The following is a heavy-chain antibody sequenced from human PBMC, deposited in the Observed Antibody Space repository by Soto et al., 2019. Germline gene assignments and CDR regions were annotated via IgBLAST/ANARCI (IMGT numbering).Heavy chain of an antibody. CDR3: AREGGSGWYDFDY. J-gene: IGHJ4*02. Sequence: SVKVSCKASGGTFSSYTISWVRQAPGQGLEWMGRIIPILGIANYAQKFQGRVTITADKSTSTAYMELSSLRSEDTAVYYCAREGGSGWYDFDYWGQGTLVTVSS. V-gene: IGHV1-69*04. D-gene: IGHD6-19*01. CDR1: GGTFSSYT. CDR2: IIPILGIA.